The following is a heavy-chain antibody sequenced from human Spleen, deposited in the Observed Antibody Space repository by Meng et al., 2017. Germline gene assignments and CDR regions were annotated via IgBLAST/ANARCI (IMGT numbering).Heavy chain of an antibody. D-gene: IGHD3-10*01. CDR3: ARDGSSLVLPLDY. V-gene: IGHV4-39*07. J-gene: IGHJ4*02. CDR1: GGSISSGSSY. Sequence: SETLSLTCTVSGGSISSGSSYWSWIRQPAGKALEWIGSIYYSGSTDYNPSLKSRVTISVDTSKNQFSLKLSSVTAADTAVYYCARDGSSLVLPLDYWGQGTLVTVSS. CDR2: IYYSGST.